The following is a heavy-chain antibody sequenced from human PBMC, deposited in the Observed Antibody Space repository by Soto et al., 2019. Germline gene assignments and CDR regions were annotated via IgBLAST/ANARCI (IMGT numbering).Heavy chain of an antibody. Sequence: PSETLSLTCTVSGGSISSYQWNWIRQPPGKGLEWIGYINYSGSTNYSPSLKSRVTISVDTSKNQFSLKLSSVTAADTAVYYCARRTYDTSGYYYWFDYWGQGTLVTVSS. CDR2: INYSGST. CDR1: GGSISSYQ. CDR3: ARRTYDTSGYYYWFDY. V-gene: IGHV4-59*01. J-gene: IGHJ4*02. D-gene: IGHD3-22*01.